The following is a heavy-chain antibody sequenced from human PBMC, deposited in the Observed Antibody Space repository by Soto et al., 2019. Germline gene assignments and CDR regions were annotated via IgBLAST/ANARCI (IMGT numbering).Heavy chain of an antibody. V-gene: IGHV4-34*01. D-gene: IGHD2-2*01. CDR3: ARGTVVVVPAANHRFDP. CDR2: INHSGST. CDR1: GGSFSGYY. Sequence: PSETLSLTCAVYGGSFSGYYWCWIRQPPGKGLEWIGEINHSGSTNYNPSLKSRVTISVDTSKNQFSLKLSSVTAADTAVYYCARGTVVVVPAANHRFDPWGQGTLVTVSS. J-gene: IGHJ5*02.